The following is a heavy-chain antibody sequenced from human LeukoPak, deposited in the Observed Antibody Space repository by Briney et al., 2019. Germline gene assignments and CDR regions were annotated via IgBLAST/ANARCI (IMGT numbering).Heavy chain of an antibody. CDR1: GGSISSGGYY. CDR2: IYYSGST. Sequence: PSETLSLTCTVSGGSISSGGYYWSWIRQHPGKGLEWIGYIYYSGSTYYNPSLKSRVTISVDTSKNQFSLKLSSVAVADTAVYYCARRYSSSWYGGFDYWGQGTLVTVSS. D-gene: IGHD6-13*01. V-gene: IGHV4-31*03. J-gene: IGHJ4*02. CDR3: ARRYSSSWYGGFDY.